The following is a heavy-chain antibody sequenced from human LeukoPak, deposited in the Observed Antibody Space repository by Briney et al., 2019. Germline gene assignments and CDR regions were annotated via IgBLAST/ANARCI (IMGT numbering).Heavy chain of an antibody. J-gene: IGHJ4*02. Sequence: SETLSLTCTVSGGSICPYYWSWIRQPPGKGLEWIGYIHYSGNTNYNPSLKSRVTMSVDTSKNQFSLKLSSVTAADTAVYYCARFGYSYGLDYWGQGTLVTVSS. CDR3: ARFGYSYGLDY. CDR2: IHYSGNT. D-gene: IGHD5-18*01. CDR1: GGSICPYY. V-gene: IGHV4-59*01.